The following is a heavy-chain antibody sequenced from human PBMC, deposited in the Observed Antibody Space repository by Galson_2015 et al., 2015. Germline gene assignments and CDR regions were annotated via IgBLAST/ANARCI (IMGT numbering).Heavy chain of an antibody. CDR3: ARGPGSTWFNWFDP. D-gene: IGHD6-13*01. J-gene: IGHJ5*02. CDR1: GGSISSTNYY. Sequence: ETLSLTCTVSGGSISSTNYYWGWIRQPPGKGLEWIGNIYYAGSTFYNPSLKSRLTMSVDTSKNQFSLRLSSVTAADTAMYYCARGPGSTWFNWFDPWGQGMLVTVSS. CDR2: IYYAGST. V-gene: IGHV4-39*01.